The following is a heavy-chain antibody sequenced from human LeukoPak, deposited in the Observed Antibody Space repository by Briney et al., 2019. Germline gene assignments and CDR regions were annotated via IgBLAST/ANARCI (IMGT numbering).Heavy chain of an antibody. CDR1: GFTFSSYS. V-gene: IGHV3-21*01. CDR2: ISSSSDYI. Sequence: GGSLRLSCAASGFTFSSYSMNWVRQAPGKGLEWVSSISSSSDYIYYADSVKGRFTISRDNAKNSLYLQMNSLRAEDTAVYYCARDYWFDPWGQGTLVTVSS. J-gene: IGHJ5*02. CDR3: ARDYWFDP.